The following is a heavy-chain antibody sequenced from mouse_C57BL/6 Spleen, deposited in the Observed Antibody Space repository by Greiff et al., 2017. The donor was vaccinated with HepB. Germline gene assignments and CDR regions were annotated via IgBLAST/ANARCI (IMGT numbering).Heavy chain of an antibody. CDR3: ALIYYDYDEYYFDY. D-gene: IGHD2-4*01. CDR1: GFNIKNYY. Sequence: EVQLQQSVAELVRPGASVKLSCTASGFNIKNYYMHWVKQRPEQGLEWIGRIDPANGNTKYAPKFQGKATITADTSSNTAYLQLSSLTSEDPAIYYCALIYYDYDEYYFDYWGQGTTLTVSS. J-gene: IGHJ2*01. V-gene: IGHV14-3*01. CDR2: IDPANGNT.